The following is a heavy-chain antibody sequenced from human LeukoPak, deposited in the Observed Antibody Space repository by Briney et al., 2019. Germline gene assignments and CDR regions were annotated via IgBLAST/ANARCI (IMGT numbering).Heavy chain of an antibody. J-gene: IGHJ6*03. Sequence: SVKVSCKASGGTFISYAISWVRQAPGQGLEWMGGIIPIFGTANYAQKFQGRVTITADESTSTAYMELSSLRPEDTAVYYCARPSYGDLYYYYYMDVWGKGTTVTVSS. CDR3: ARPSYGDLYYYYYMDV. CDR1: GGTFISYA. D-gene: IGHD5-18*01. V-gene: IGHV1-69*01. CDR2: IIPIFGTA.